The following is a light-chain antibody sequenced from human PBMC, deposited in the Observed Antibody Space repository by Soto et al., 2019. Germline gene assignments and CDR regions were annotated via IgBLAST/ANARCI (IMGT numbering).Light chain of an antibody. Sequence: EIVMTQSPATLSVSPGERATLSCRASQSVSSNLAWYQQKPGQAPRLLIFGASTRATGIPARFSGSGSGTEFTLTITSLQSDDFALYYCQQYNNWPPWTFGQGTKVEIK. CDR1: QSVSSN. J-gene: IGKJ1*01. CDR3: QQYNNWPPWT. CDR2: GAS. V-gene: IGKV3-15*01.